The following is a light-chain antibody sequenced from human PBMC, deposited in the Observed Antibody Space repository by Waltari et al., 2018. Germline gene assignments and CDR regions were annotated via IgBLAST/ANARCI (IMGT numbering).Light chain of an antibody. CDR2: YYD. Sequence: QSVLTQPPSLSEVPRQRVTLSCSGSNFNIGNNFVNWYQVLPQKAPKLLIYYYDQLPSGFSDRFSASKSCTSASLAISGLQSEDEADYYCAAGDDTLNGWVFGGGTKLTVL. J-gene: IGLJ3*02. CDR3: AAGDDTLNGWV. CDR1: NFNIGNNF. V-gene: IGLV1-36*01.